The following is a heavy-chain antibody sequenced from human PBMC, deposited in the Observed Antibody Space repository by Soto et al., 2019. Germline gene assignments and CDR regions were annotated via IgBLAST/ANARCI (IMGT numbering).Heavy chain of an antibody. J-gene: IGHJ5*02. Sequence: SETLSLTCAVSGYSISSGYYWGCIRQPPGRGLEWIGSIPHSGTTYYNPSLRSRVTISIDTSNNQFSLKLSSVTAADTAVYYCARASGGNSGWGHWSDPWGQGTLVTVSS. CDR1: GYSISSGYY. V-gene: IGHV4-38-2*01. D-gene: IGHD2-21*02. CDR2: IPHSGTT. CDR3: ARASGGNSGWGHWSDP.